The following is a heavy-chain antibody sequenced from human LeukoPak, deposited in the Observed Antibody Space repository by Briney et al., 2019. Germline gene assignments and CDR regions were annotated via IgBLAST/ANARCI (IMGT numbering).Heavy chain of an antibody. J-gene: IGHJ4*02. Sequence: SETLSLTCAVYGGSFSGYYWSWIRQPPGKGLEWIGEINHSGSTNYNPSLKSRVTISVDTSKNQFSLKLSSVTAADTAVYYCARGIVGATKAFDYWGQGTLATVSS. CDR3: ARGIVGATKAFDY. CDR1: GGSFSGYY. V-gene: IGHV4-34*01. CDR2: INHSGST. D-gene: IGHD1-26*01.